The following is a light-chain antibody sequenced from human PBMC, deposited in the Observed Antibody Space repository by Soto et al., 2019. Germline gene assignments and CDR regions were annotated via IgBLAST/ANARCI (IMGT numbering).Light chain of an antibody. V-gene: IGKV1-5*01. CDR3: QQYNEYLYT. Sequence: EIQMTQSPSTLSASVGDRVTITCRASQSISTWVAWYQQRPGKAPKVLIYDASNLQSGVPSRFSGSGSGTEFTLTISSLQPDDFATYFCQQYNEYLYTFGQGTKLAI. CDR1: QSISTW. CDR2: DAS. J-gene: IGKJ2*01.